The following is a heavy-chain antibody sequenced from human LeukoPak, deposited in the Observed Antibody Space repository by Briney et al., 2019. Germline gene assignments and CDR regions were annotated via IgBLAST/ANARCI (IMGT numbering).Heavy chain of an antibody. J-gene: IGHJ4*02. Sequence: GGSLRLSCAASGFKFDDYAMHWVRQAPGKGLEWVSGISWNSGGIGYADSVKGRFTISRDNAKNSLYLQMNSLRAEDTAVYYCARADCSAGSCHNYWGQGTLVTVSS. V-gene: IGHV3-9*01. D-gene: IGHD2-15*01. CDR2: ISWNSGGI. CDR3: ARADCSAGSCHNY. CDR1: GFKFDDYA.